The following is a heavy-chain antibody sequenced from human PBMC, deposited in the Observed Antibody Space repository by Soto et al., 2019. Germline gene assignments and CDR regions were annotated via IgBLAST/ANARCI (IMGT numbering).Heavy chain of an antibody. Sequence: PVGSLRLSCAASGFTFSSYWMSWVRQAPGKGLEWVANIKQDGSEKYYVDSVKGRFTISRDNAKNSLYLQMNSLRAEDTAVYYCARVGSSWYNWFDPWGQGTLVTVSS. V-gene: IGHV3-7*03. CDR1: GFTFSSYW. CDR2: IKQDGSEK. D-gene: IGHD6-13*01. CDR3: ARVGSSWYNWFDP. J-gene: IGHJ5*02.